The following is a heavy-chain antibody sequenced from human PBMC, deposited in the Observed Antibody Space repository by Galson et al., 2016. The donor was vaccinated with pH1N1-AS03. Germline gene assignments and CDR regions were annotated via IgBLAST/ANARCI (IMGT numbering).Heavy chain of an antibody. CDR1: GFIFSAYP. V-gene: IGHV3-21*01. D-gene: IGHD1-7*01. CDR2: IGTSSTYI. J-gene: IGHJ5*02. Sequence: SLRLSCAASGFIFSAYPMNWVRQAPGKGLEWVSFIGTSSTYIYYADSVKGRFTISRDNMKKSLYLQLNSLRAEDTGICYCARDRGWNYGGLDLWGQGTLVTVSS. CDR3: ARDRGWNYGGLDL.